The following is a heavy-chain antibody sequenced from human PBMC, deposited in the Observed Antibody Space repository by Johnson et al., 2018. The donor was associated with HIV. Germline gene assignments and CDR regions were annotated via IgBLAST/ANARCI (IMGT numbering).Heavy chain of an antibody. CDR1: GFTFSSYG. J-gene: IGHJ3*02. CDR3: AKDLSPSGSYRMDI. CDR2: IWYDGSNK. D-gene: IGHD1-26*01. Sequence: QVQLVESGGGVVQPGRSLRLSCAASGFTFSSYGMHWVRQAPGQGLEWVALIWYDGSNKYYADSVKGLLTIPRANSKYTLYVQMNRLRAEDTAVYYCAKDLSPSGSYRMDIWGQGTMVTVSS. V-gene: IGHV3-33*06.